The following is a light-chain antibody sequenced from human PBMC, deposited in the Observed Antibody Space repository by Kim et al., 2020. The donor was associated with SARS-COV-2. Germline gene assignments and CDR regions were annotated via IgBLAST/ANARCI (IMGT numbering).Light chain of an antibody. CDR3: SSYAVGTWV. CDR2: DVN. J-gene: IGLJ3*02. V-gene: IGLV2-14*03. CDR1: SSDIGDYNS. Sequence: QSVLTQPASVSGSPGQSITMSCTATSSDIGDYNSVSWYQQHPGKAPNLLIYDVNERPSGVSNRFSGSKSGDTASLTISGLQAEDEADYYCSSYAVGTWVFGGGTKLTVL.